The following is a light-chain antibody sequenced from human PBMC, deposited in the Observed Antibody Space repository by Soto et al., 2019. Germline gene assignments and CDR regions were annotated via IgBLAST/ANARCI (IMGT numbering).Light chain of an antibody. J-gene: IGKJ1*01. CDR2: DAS. CDR3: QQRSNSWT. CDR1: QSVSSY. V-gene: IGKV3-11*01. Sequence: EIVLTQSPATLSLSPGERATLSCRASQSVSSYLAWYQQKPGQAPRLLIYDASNRATGIPARFSGSGSGTDFTLTIRSLEPEDFAVYYCQQRSNSWTFGQGTKVDIK.